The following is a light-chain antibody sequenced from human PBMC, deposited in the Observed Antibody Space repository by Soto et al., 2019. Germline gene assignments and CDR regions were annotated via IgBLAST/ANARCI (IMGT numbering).Light chain of an antibody. CDR2: GNS. CDR1: SSNIGAGYD. J-gene: IGLJ2*01. Sequence: QSVLTQPPSVSGAPGQRVTISCTGSSSNIGAGYDVHWYQQLPGTAPKLLIYGNSNRPSGVPVRFSGSKSGTSASLAITGLQPEDEADYYCQSYDSSLSGVVFGGGTKLTVL. V-gene: IGLV1-40*01. CDR3: QSYDSSLSGVV.